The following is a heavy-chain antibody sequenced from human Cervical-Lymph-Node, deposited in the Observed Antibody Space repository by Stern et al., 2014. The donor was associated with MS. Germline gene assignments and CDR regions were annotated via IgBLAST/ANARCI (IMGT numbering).Heavy chain of an antibody. CDR2: ILPIFGTA. J-gene: IGHJ6*02. CDR3: ARGELKEGLVRGMDV. Sequence: VQLEESGAEVKKPGSSVKVSCKASGGTFSSSAISWVRQAPGQGLEWMGGILPIFGTANYAQKFRGRVTITADESTSTAYMELSSLRSEDTAVYYCARGELKEGLVRGMDVWGQGTTVTVSS. CDR1: GGTFSSSA. V-gene: IGHV1-69*01. D-gene: IGHD1-26*01.